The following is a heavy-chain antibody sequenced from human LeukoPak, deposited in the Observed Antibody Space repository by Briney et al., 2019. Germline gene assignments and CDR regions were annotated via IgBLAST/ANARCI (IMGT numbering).Heavy chain of an antibody. D-gene: IGHD6-13*01. CDR2: INPSGGST. Sequence: GASVTVTCKASGYAFTSYYMHWVRLAPGQGLAWMGIINPSGGSTSYAQKFQGRATMTRDMSTSTVYMELSSLRSEDTAVYYCAVYSSPYYMDVWGKGTTVTVSS. V-gene: IGHV1-46*01. CDR3: AVYSSPYYMDV. CDR1: GYAFTSYY. J-gene: IGHJ6*03.